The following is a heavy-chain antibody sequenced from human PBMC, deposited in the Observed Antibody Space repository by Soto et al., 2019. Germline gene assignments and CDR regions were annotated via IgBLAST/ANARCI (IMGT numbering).Heavy chain of an antibody. J-gene: IGHJ3*02. CDR1: GYTFTSYG. CDR3: ARGRTVTTIRDAFDI. D-gene: IGHD4-17*01. Sequence: GALVKVSCKASGYTFTSYGISWVRQAPGQGLEWMGWISAYNGNTNYAQKLQGRVTMTTDTSTSTAYMELRSLRSDDTAVYYCARGRTVTTIRDAFDIWGQGTMVTVSS. V-gene: IGHV1-18*01. CDR2: ISAYNGNT.